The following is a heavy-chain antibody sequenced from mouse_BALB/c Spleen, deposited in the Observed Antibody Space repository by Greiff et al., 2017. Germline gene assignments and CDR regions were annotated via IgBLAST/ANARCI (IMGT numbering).Heavy chain of an antibody. CDR1: GYSITSDYA. CDR3: ARDSFYYYGSSYGAMDY. CDR2: ISYSGST. D-gene: IGHD1-1*01. J-gene: IGHJ4*01. V-gene: IGHV3-2*02. Sequence: EVQLQQSGPGLVKPSQSLSLTCTVTGYSITSDYAWNWIRQFPGNKLEWMGYISYSGSTSYNPSLKSRISITRDTSKNQFFLQLNSVTTEDTATYYCARDSFYYYGSSYGAMDYWGQGTSVTVSS.